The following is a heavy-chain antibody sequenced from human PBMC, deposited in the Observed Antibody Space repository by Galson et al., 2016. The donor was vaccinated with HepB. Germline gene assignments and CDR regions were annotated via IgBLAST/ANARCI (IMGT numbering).Heavy chain of an antibody. V-gene: IGHV3-66*01. CDR2: IYSGGGT. J-gene: IGHJ4*02. Sequence: SLRLSCAASGFTVSNNYMRWIRQAPGKGLEWVSFIYSGGGTYYADSVRGRFTISGDNSKNTLYLQMNSLIAEDTAVYYCARGGNYAGSWGQGTLVTVSS. CDR1: GFTVSNNY. D-gene: IGHD3-16*01. CDR3: ARGGNYAGS.